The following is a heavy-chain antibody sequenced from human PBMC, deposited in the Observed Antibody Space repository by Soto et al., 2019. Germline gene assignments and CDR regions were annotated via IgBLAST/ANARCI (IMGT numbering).Heavy chain of an antibody. J-gene: IGHJ4*02. Sequence: QVQLVQSGAEVKKSGSSVKVSCKASGGIFRSYAISWVRQAPGQGLDWMGGVIPVFGTSQYAQKFQGRVTITADESTSTAYMELTSLTSDDTAIYYCATAAGLHPVSPLDYWGQGTLVTVSS. CDR3: ATAAGLHPVSPLDY. CDR1: GGIFRSYA. V-gene: IGHV1-69*01. CDR2: VIPVFGTS. D-gene: IGHD5-12*01.